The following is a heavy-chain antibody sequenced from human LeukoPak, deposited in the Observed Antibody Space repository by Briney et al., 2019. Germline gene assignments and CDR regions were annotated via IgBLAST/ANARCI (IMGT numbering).Heavy chain of an antibody. V-gene: IGHV6-1*01. CDR2: AYYRSKWYN. Sequence: SQTLSLTCAISGDSVSNNRATXNXXGQXPXRGLEWLGRAYYRSKWYNDYAVSVKSRITINPDTSRNQFSLQLNSVTPEDTAXXYCSRGRGDIDFDYWGQGTLVIVSS. J-gene: IGHJ4*02. CDR3: SRGRGDIDFDY. CDR1: GDSVSNNRAT.